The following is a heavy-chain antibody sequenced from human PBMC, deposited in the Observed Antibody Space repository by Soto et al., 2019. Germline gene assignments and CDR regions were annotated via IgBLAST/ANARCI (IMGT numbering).Heavy chain of an antibody. CDR3: AKSLRVDYFDY. CDR1: GFTFSSYG. V-gene: IGHV3-30*18. Sequence: GGSLRLSCAASGFTFSSYGMHWVRQAPGKGLEWVAVISYDGSNKYYADSVKGRFTISRDNSKNTLYLQMNSLRAEDTAVYYCAKSLRVDYFDYWGQGTLVTVSS. D-gene: IGHD2-15*01. J-gene: IGHJ4*02. CDR2: ISYDGSNK.